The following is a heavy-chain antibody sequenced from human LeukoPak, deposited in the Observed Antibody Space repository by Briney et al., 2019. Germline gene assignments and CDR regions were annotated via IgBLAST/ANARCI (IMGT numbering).Heavy chain of an antibody. D-gene: IGHD3-3*01. J-gene: IGHJ4*02. CDR3: ARERGYYAY. Sequence: GGSLRLSCVASGFTFRDYEMNWVRQVPGKGLEWLAYISSSGSRRDYGDSVEGRFTVSRDNTKKSLYLEVNNMRAEDTAVYYCARERGYYAYWGQGVLVTVSS. V-gene: IGHV3-48*03. CDR2: ISSSGSRR. CDR1: GFTFRDYE.